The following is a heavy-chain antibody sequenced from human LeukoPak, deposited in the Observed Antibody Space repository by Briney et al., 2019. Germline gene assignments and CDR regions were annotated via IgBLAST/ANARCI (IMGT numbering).Heavy chain of an antibody. Sequence: SVKVSCKASGYTFTGYYMHWVRQAPGQGLEWMGWINPNSGGTNYAQKFQGRVTMTRDTSISTAYMELSRLRSDDTAVYYCARTSWGLREYYFDYWGQGTLVTVSS. CDR1: GYTFTGYY. D-gene: IGHD5-12*01. V-gene: IGHV1-2*02. J-gene: IGHJ4*02. CDR3: ARTSWGLREYYFDY. CDR2: INPNSGGT.